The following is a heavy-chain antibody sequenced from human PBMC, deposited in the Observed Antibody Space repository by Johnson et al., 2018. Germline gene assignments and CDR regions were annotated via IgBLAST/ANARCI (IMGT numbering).Heavy chain of an antibody. CDR2: ISYDANNK. J-gene: IGHJ1*01. D-gene: IGHD6-13*01. V-gene: IGHV3-30-3*01. CDR1: GFSFSSYA. CDR3: ARDWVAAAGHEYFQH. Sequence: QVQLVQSGGGVVQPGRSLRLSCVVSGFSFSSYAMHWVRQAPGKALEWVTVISYDANNKYYADSVKGRYTISRDNSKNRLYLQMNSLRPEDTAVYYCARDWVAAAGHEYFQHWGQGTLVTVSS.